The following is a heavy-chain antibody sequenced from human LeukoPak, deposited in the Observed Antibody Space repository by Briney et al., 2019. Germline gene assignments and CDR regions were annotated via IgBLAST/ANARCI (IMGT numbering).Heavy chain of an antibody. CDR1: GFTVSSNY. V-gene: IGHV3-66*01. CDR3: ARDSSWFDP. CDR2: IYSGGTT. Sequence: PGGSLRLSCAASGFTVSSNYMSWVRQAPGKGLEWVSVIYSGGTTYYADSVEGRLTISRDNSKNTLYLQMNSLRAEDTAVYYCARDSSWFDPWGQGTLVTVSS. J-gene: IGHJ5*02.